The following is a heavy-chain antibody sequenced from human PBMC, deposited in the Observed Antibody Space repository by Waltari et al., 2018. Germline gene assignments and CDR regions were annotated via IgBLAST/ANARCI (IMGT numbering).Heavy chain of an antibody. CDR2: INHSGST. CDR3: ARGGGGTGTTDY. CDR1: GGSFSGYY. J-gene: IGHJ4*02. D-gene: IGHD1-7*01. Sequence: QVQLQQWGAGLLKPSETLSLTCAVYGGSFSGYYWSWIRQPPGKGLEWIGEINHSGSTNYNPSLKIRVTISVDTSKNQFSLKLSSVTAADTAVYYCARGGGGTGTTDYWGQGTLVTVSS. V-gene: IGHV4-34*01.